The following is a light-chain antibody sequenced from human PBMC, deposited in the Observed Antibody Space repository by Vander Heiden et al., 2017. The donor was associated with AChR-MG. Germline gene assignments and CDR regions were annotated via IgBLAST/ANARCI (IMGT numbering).Light chain of an antibody. J-gene: IGKJ2*01. Sequence: IVMTQSPATLSVSPGERATLSCRASQSVSSDLAWYQQKPGQAPRLLIYAASSRASGIPARFSGSGSGTEFTLTISRLQSEDSAVYYCQQDDGWPPGYTFGQGTKLEIK. CDR2: AAS. CDR3: QQDDGWPPGYT. CDR1: QSVSSD. V-gene: IGKV3-15*01.